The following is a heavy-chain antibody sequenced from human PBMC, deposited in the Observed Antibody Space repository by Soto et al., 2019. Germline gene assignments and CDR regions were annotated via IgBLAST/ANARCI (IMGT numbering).Heavy chain of an antibody. CDR3: AKAVGSSSWYNYYYYGMDV. Sequence: GGSLRLSCAASGFTFSSYAMSWVRQAPGKGLEWVSAISGSGGSTYYADSVKGRFTISRDNSKNTLYLQMNSLRAEDTAVYYFAKAVGSSSWYNYYYYGMDVGGQGTTVTVS. J-gene: IGHJ6*02. CDR1: GFTFSSYA. D-gene: IGHD6-13*01. V-gene: IGHV3-23*01. CDR2: ISGSGGST.